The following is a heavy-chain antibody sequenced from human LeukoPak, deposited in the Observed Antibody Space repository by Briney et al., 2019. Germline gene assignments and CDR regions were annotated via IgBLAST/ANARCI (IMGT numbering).Heavy chain of an antibody. CDR1: GITVSSNY. J-gene: IGHJ4*02. CDR2: MSGSGGST. CDR3: AKNQGQWLVPVDY. Sequence: PGGSLRLSCAASGITVSSNYMSWVRQPPGKGLEWVSSMSGSGGSTYYADSVKGRFTISRDNSKNTLYLQMNNLRAEDTALYYCAKNQGQWLVPVDYWGQGTLVTVSS. V-gene: IGHV3-23*01. D-gene: IGHD6-19*01.